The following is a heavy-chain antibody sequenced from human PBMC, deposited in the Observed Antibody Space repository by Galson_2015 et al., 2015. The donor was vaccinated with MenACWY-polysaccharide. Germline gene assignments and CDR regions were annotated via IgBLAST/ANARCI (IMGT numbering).Heavy chain of an antibody. V-gene: IGHV1-8*01. J-gene: IGHJ4*02. CDR3: ARGRRGIAVAATAAVLLDY. CDR2: MNPNSGNT. CDR1: GYTFSSYD. D-gene: IGHD6-19*01. Sequence: SVKVSCKASGYTFSSYDINWVRQATGQRLEWMGWMNPNSGNTGYAQKFQGRVTMTRNTSISTAYMELSSLTSEDTAVYYCARGRRGIAVAATAAVLLDYWGQGTLVTVSS.